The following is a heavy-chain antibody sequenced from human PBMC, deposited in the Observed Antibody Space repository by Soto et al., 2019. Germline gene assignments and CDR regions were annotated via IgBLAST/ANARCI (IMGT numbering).Heavy chain of an antibody. D-gene: IGHD2-2*01. CDR1: GYTFTSYG. CDR2: ISAYNGNT. J-gene: IGHJ6*02. CDR3: ARDVVVPADGGMDV. V-gene: IGHV1-18*01. Sequence: GASVKVSCKASGYTFTSYGISWVRQAPGQGLEWMGWISAYNGNTNYAQKLQGRVTMTTDTSTSTAYMELRSPRSDDTAVYYCARDVVVPADGGMDVWGQGTTVTVSS.